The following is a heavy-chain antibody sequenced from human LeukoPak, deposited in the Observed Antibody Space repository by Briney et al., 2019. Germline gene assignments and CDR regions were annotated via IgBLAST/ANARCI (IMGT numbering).Heavy chain of an antibody. V-gene: IGHV1-2*02. Sequence: GASVKVSCKASGYTFTGYYMFWVRQAPGQGLKWMGWINPNSGGTNYAQKFQGRVTMTRDTSISTGYMELSRLRSDDTAVYYCATYYLDTSARDWGQGTLVTVSS. J-gene: IGHJ4*02. D-gene: IGHD3-22*01. CDR3: ATYYLDTSARD. CDR2: INPNSGGT. CDR1: GYTFTGYY.